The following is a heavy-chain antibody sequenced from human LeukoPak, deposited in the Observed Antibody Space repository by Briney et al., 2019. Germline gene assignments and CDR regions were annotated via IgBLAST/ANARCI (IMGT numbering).Heavy chain of an antibody. CDR3: AYCSGGECYAGLDY. CDR1: GFTFSKNA. J-gene: IGHJ4*02. Sequence: GGSLRLSCAASGFTFSKNALTWVRQAPGQGLEWVSGISGSGDNTYYADSVRGRCTISRDNSKNTLYLQMHSLRADDTAVYYCAYCSGGECYAGLDYWGQGTLVTVSS. D-gene: IGHD2-8*02. V-gene: IGHV3-23*01. CDR2: ISGSGDNT.